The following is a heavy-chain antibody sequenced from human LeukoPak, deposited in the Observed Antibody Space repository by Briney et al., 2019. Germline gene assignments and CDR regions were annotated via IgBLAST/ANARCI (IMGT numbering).Heavy chain of an antibody. J-gene: IGHJ5*02. CDR3: AREAIAVAIPGWFDP. CDR2: IYYSGSN. V-gene: IGHV4-59*01. D-gene: IGHD6-19*01. Sequence: SETLSLTCTVSGGSISSYYWSWIRQPPGKGLEWIGYIYYSGSNNYNPSLKSRVTISVDTSKNQFSLKLSSVTAADTAVYYCAREAIAVAIPGWFDPWGQGTLVTVSS. CDR1: GGSISSYY.